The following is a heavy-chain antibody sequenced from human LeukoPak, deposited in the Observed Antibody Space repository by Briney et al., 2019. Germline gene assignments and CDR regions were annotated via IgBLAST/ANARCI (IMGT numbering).Heavy chain of an antibody. Sequence: SETLSLTCTVYGGSISSYYWSWIRQPPGKGLEWIGYIYYSGSTNYNPSLKSRVTISVDTSKDQFSLKLSSVTAADTAVYYCARDCSSTSCYTTFDYWGQGTLVTVSS. V-gene: IGHV4-59*01. D-gene: IGHD2-2*02. CDR1: GGSISSYY. CDR3: ARDCSSTSCYTTFDY. CDR2: IYYSGST. J-gene: IGHJ4*02.